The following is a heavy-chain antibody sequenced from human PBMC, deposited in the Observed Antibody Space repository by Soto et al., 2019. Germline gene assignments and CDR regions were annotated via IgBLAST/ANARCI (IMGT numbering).Heavy chain of an antibody. CDR3: ARDHQNYDPTRRHDY. CDR2: ISSSGSTT. CDR1: GFTFSFYS. V-gene: IGHV3-48*02. J-gene: IGHJ4*02. Sequence: EVQLVESGGGLVQPGGSLRLSCATSGFTFSFYSMNWVRQAPGKGLEWVSYISSSGSTTYHADSVKGRFTTSRDNAENPLYLQMNSLIDQYTAVYYCARDHQNYDPTRRHDYWGQGTLVTVSS. D-gene: IGHD3-3*01.